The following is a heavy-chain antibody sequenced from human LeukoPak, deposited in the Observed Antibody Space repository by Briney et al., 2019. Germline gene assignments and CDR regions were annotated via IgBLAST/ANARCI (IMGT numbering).Heavy chain of an antibody. CDR1: GGSISSSSYY. Sequence: SETLSLTCTVSGGSISSSSYYWGWIRQPPGKGLEWIGSIYYSGSTYYNPSLKSRVTISVDTSKNQFSLKLSSVTAADTAVYYCARLNYDYVWGSYRYNPRYYYYYMDVWGKGTTVTVSS. CDR2: IYYSGST. D-gene: IGHD3-16*02. CDR3: ARLNYDYVWGSYRYNPRYYYYYMDV. V-gene: IGHV4-39*07. J-gene: IGHJ6*03.